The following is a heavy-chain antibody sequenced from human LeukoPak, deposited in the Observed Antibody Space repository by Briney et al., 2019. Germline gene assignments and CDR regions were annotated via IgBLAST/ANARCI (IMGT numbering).Heavy chain of an antibody. CDR1: GFTFSSYA. Sequence: GRSLRLSCAASGFTFSSYAMHWVRQAPGKGLEWVAVISSDGSNKYYADSMKGRFTISRDNSKNTLYLQMNSLRPEDTAVYYCARNWGAGHPINFDYWGQGTLVTASS. V-gene: IGHV3-30*04. J-gene: IGHJ4*02. CDR2: ISSDGSNK. D-gene: IGHD3-16*01. CDR3: ARNWGAGHPINFDY.